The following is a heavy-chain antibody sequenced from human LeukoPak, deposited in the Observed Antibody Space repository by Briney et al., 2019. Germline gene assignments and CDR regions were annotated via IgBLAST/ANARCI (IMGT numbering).Heavy chain of an antibody. J-gene: IGHJ5*02. Sequence: PSETLSLTCAVHGGSFSGSEWSWIRQPPGKGLEWIGEINHSGSTNYTPSLKSRVTISVDTSNNQFSLKLSSVTAAEAAVYYCARARVVPAAMYWFDPWGQGTLVTVSS. CDR3: ARARVVPAAMYWFDP. CDR2: INHSGST. V-gene: IGHV4-34*01. CDR1: GGSFSGSE. D-gene: IGHD2-2*01.